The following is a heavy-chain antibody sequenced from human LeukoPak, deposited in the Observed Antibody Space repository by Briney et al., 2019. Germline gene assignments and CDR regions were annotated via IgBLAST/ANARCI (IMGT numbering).Heavy chain of an antibody. CDR3: APTAEAYTSWWKV. CDR2: INPDSGFT. CDR1: RHKDGGDY. Sequence: SPKVHCNAHRHKDGGDYMDRRVQLAGQGLMFKGWINPDSGFTNYAQKFKGRVTMTRDTSISTAYLEVRSLTSDDTAVYYCAPTAEAYTSWWKVWGQGTLVTVSS. V-gene: IGHV1-2*02. D-gene: IGHD3-16*01. J-gene: IGHJ4*02.